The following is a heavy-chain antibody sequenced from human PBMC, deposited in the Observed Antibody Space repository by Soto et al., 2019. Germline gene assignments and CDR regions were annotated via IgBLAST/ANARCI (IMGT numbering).Heavy chain of an antibody. CDR2: INQNGNEK. J-gene: IGHJ5*02. V-gene: IGHV3-7*01. Sequence: EVQLVESGGAWAHPGGPLRLSEAAPPFTFRPFRLSGLRRAPGRGLGWAADINQNGNEKYYVNSLKGRFTISRDNTKNSLYLQMNSLRAEDTAVYYCASDWWNCGLTFDRWGQGTLVTVSS. CDR3: ASDWWNCGLTFDR. CDR1: PFTFRPFR. D-gene: IGHD2-15*01.